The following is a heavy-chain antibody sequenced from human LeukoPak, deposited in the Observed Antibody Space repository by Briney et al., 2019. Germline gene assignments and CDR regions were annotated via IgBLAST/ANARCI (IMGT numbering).Heavy chain of an antibody. Sequence: GGSLRLSCAASGFTLSSYEMNWVRQAPGKGLEWVSSITSSSSYTFYADSVKGRFTISRDNAKSSLYLQMNSLRAEDTAVYYCARDRRITMVRGVTTGPLYYYYYMDVWGKGTTVTISS. CDR1: GFTLSSYE. CDR3: ARDRRITMVRGVTTGPLYYYYYMDV. V-gene: IGHV3-21*01. D-gene: IGHD3-10*01. J-gene: IGHJ6*03. CDR2: ITSSSSYT.